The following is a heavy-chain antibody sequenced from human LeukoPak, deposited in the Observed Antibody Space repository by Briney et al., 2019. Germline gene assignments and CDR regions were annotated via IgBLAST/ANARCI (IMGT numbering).Heavy chain of an antibody. Sequence: PGGSLRLSCAASGFTFSSYSMSWVRQAPGKGLEWVSSITSSSSYIYYADSVKGRFTISRDNAKNSLYLQMDSLRAEDTAVYYCARDSVSITIFGVDIDYYYYYMDVWGKGTTVTVSS. CDR1: GFTFSSYS. CDR2: ITSSSSYI. V-gene: IGHV3-21*01. D-gene: IGHD3-3*01. J-gene: IGHJ6*03. CDR3: ARDSVSITIFGVDIDYYYYYMDV.